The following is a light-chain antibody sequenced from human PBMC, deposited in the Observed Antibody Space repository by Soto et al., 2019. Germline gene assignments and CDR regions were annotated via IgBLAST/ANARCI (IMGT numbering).Light chain of an antibody. CDR3: CSYAGSNIWV. J-gene: IGLJ3*02. Sequence: QSALTQPASVSGSPGQSFTISCTGSSSDVGSYNVVSWFQQQPGKAPRLMIYDGSRRPSGVPHRFSGSKSGNTASLTISGLQAEDEADYYCCSYAGSNIWVFGGGTKLTVL. CDR2: DGS. V-gene: IGLV2-23*01. CDR1: SSDVGSYNV.